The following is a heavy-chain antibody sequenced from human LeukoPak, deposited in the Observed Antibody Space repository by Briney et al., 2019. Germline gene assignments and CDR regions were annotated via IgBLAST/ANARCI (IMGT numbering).Heavy chain of an antibody. CDR1: GFTFTCCW. CDR2: IKQDGREK. Sequence: GGSLRLSCAASGFTFTCCWMSWVRQTPGKGLEWVASIKQDGREKFYADSVKGRFTISRDNAKKSLYLQVNSLRVEDTAVYYRARLPGVTRYCDPWREGILVSVSS. D-gene: IGHD2-15*01. J-gene: IGHJ5*02. V-gene: IGHV3-7*01. CDR3: ARLPGVTRYCDP.